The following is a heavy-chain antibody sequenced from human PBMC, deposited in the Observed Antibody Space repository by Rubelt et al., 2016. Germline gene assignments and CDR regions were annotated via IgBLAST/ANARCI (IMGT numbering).Heavy chain of an antibody. D-gene: IGHD6-13*01. Sequence: QLQLQESGPGLVKPSETLSLTCTVSGASITSSGYYWGWIRQPPGKGLEWIGSIFYSGSFYYNPSLKSRVTISIDTSKNHVSLKLTFMTAADTAVYYWARPQYSWVSTIDYGGQGTLVTVSS. CDR2: IFYSGSF. CDR1: GASITSSGYY. J-gene: IGHJ4*02. V-gene: IGHV4-39*01. CDR3: ARPQYSWVSTIDY.